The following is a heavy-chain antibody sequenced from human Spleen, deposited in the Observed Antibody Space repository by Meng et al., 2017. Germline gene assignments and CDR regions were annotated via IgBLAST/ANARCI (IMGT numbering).Heavy chain of an antibody. J-gene: IGHJ4*02. Sequence: QVQLQESGPGLVKPSQTLSLTCTLSGDSFSGGAFCWSWIRQLPGKDLEWIGNIYYTGSAYYNPSLIRRVTMSVDTSTNQLSLRLSSVSAADTAVYYCASAHVNRDWILGGYFDFWGQGTLVTVSS. CDR1: GDSFSGGAFC. CDR3: ASAHVNRDWILGGYFDF. D-gene: IGHD3-16*01. CDR2: IYYTGSA. V-gene: IGHV4-31*03.